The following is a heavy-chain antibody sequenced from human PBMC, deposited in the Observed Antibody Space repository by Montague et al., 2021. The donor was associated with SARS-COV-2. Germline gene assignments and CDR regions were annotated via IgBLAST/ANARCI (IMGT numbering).Heavy chain of an antibody. V-gene: IGHV4-4*07. Sequence: SETLSLTCAVSGGSTTGFSWSWVRQPAGKGLEWIGRVTTSGTTNYSPSLRSRVTMSVDTSKNQFSLNLNSVTAADTAIYYCARTPTRPLSLDSWGQGTLVTVSS. CDR3: ARTPTRPLSLDS. D-gene: IGHD6-6*01. J-gene: IGHJ4*02. CDR1: GGSTTGFS. CDR2: VTTSGTT.